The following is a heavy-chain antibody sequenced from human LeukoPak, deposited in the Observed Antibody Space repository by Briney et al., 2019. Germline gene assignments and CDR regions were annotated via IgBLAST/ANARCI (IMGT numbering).Heavy chain of an antibody. Sequence: SETPSLTCTVSGGSISRSSYYWGWIRQTPGKGLEWMGSFFYSGSAYYNPSLNSRVTISVETSKNQFSLRLSSVTAADTAVYYCAGTVGATFHFDYWGQGTLVTVSS. CDR1: GGSISRSSYY. D-gene: IGHD1-26*01. CDR2: FFYSGSA. J-gene: IGHJ4*02. V-gene: IGHV4-39*05. CDR3: AGTVGATFHFDY.